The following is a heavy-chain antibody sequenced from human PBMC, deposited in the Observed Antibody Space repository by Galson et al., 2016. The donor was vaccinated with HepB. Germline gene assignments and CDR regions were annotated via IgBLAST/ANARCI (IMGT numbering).Heavy chain of an antibody. V-gene: IGHV3-30*18. Sequence: SLRLSCAASGFTFSSYGIHWVRQAPGKGLEWVAVVSYDGSDKYYADSVKGRFTISRDNSNNTLFLQMNSLRAEDTAVYYCAKDAGGRYHLHFDYWGQGTLVTVSS. D-gene: IGHD1-26*01. J-gene: IGHJ4*02. CDR2: VSYDGSDK. CDR1: GFTFSSYG. CDR3: AKDAGGRYHLHFDY.